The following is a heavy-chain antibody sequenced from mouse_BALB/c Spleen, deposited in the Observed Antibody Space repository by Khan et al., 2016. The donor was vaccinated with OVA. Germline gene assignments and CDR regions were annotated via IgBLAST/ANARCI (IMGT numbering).Heavy chain of an antibody. Sequence: VQLQQSGPGLVKPSQSLSLTCTVTGYSITSDYAWNLIRQFPGNKLEWMGYITYSGSTSYCPSLYSRISITRDTSKNQFFLQLNSVTTEDTATYYCAMGRTYWGQGTLVTVSA. V-gene: IGHV3-2*02. CDR2: ITYSGST. CDR1: GYSITSDYA. J-gene: IGHJ3*01. CDR3: AMGRTY. D-gene: IGHD4-1*01.